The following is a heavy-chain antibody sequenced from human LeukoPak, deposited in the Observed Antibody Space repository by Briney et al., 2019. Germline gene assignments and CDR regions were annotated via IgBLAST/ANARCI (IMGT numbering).Heavy chain of an antibody. CDR2: IYPGDSDT. D-gene: IGHD5-24*01. J-gene: IGHJ4*02. V-gene: IGHV5-51*01. CDR1: GYSFTNYW. CDR3: GRRREAYNLDY. Sequence: GESLKISCKASGYSFTNYWIGWVRQMPGKGLEWMGIIYPGDSDTRYSPSFQGQVIISADKSISTAYLQWSSLKASDTAMYYCGRRREAYNLDYWGQGTLVTVSS.